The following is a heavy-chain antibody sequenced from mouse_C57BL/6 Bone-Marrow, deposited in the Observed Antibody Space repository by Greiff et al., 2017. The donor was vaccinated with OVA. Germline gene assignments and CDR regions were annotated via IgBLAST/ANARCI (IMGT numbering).Heavy chain of an antibody. J-gene: IGHJ1*03. V-gene: IGHV1-52*01. CDR2: IDPSDSET. CDR1: GYTFTSYW. D-gene: IGHD4-1*01. CDR3: ARGTGTGGYFDV. Sequence: QVQLQQPGAELVRPGSSVKLSCKASGYTFTSYWMHWVKQRPIQGLEWIGNIDPSDSETHYNQKFKDKATLTVDKSSSTAYMQLSSLTSEDSAVYYCARGTGTGGYFDVWGTGTTVTVSS.